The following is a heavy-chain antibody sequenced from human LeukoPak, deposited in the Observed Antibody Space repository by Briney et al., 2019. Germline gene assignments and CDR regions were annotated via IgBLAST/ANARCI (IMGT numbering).Heavy chain of an antibody. CDR3: ATAYYDILTGYFKVYDY. V-gene: IGHV1-8*01. CDR2: RNPNSGNT. J-gene: IGHJ4*02. Sequence: GASVKVSCKASVYTFTSYDINLVRQATGQGLEWMGWRNPNSGNTGYAQKFQGRVTMTRNTSISTAYMELSSLRSEDTAVYYYATAYYDILTGYFKVYDYWGQGTLVTVSS. D-gene: IGHD3-9*01. CDR1: VYTFTSYD.